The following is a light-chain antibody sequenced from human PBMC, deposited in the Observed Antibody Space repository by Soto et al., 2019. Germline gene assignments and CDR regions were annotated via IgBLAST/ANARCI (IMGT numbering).Light chain of an antibody. J-gene: IGLJ7*01. CDR3: ATWDDDLNAAV. V-gene: IGLV1-44*01. Sequence: QSVLTQPPSASGTPGQRVTISCSGSSSNIGGNSVHWYQQLPGTAPKLLIYINDQRPSGVPGRFSASTSGTSASLAISGLQSDDEADYYCATWDDDLNAAVFGGGTQLTVL. CDR2: IND. CDR1: SSNIGGNS.